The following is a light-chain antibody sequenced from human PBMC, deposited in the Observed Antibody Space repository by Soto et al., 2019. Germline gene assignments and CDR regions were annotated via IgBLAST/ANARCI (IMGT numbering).Light chain of an antibody. J-gene: IGLJ3*02. CDR3: NSYTSSSNLV. CDR1: SSDVGGYNY. V-gene: IGLV2-14*01. Sequence: QSVLTQPASVSGSPGQSITISCTGTSSDVGGYNYVSWYQQHPGKAPKLLIYDVSNRPSVVSNGFSGSKSGNTASLTISGLQAEDEADYYCNSYTSSSNLVFGGGTKLTVL. CDR2: DVS.